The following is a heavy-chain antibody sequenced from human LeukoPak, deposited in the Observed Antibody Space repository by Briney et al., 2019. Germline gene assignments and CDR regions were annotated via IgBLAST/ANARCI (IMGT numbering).Heavy chain of an antibody. Sequence: TSQTLSLTCTVSGGSISSGDYYWSWIRQPPRKGLEWIGYIYYSGITYYNPSLKSRVTISVDTSKNQFSLRLSSVTAADTAVYYCARVGYYYGSGNYMYYFDYWGQGTLVTVSS. D-gene: IGHD3-10*01. J-gene: IGHJ4*02. CDR1: GGSISSGDYY. CDR2: IYYSGIT. V-gene: IGHV4-30-4*01. CDR3: ARVGYYYGSGNYMYYFDY.